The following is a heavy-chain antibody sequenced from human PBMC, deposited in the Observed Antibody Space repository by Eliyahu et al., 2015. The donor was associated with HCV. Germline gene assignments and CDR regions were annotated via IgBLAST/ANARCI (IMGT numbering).Heavy chain of an antibody. CDR1: GXTYSXYG. CDR3: ARYGSGKGIDY. D-gene: IGHD3-10*01. J-gene: IGHJ4*02. CDR2: IWHDGSNK. V-gene: IGHV3-33*01. Sequence: QVQLVESGGGVVQPGRSXRLSCAASGXTYSXYGMHWVRQAPGKGLEWVAVIWHDGSNKYYADSVKGRFTISRDNSKNTLYLEMNSLRAEDTAVYYCARYGSGKGIDYWGQGTLVTVSS.